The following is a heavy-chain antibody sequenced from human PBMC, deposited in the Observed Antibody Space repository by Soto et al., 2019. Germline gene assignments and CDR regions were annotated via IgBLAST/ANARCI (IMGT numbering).Heavy chain of an antibody. V-gene: IGHV3-15*07. D-gene: IGHD3-22*01. CDR1: GFTFSNAW. J-gene: IGHJ4*02. Sequence: GGSLRLSCAASGFTFSNAWMNWVRQAPGKGLEWVGRIKSKTDGGTTDYAAPVKGRFTISRDDSKNTLYLQMNSLKTEDTAVYYCTTLPSVYYDSSGYYYFFDYWGQGTLVTVSS. CDR2: IKSKTDGGTT. CDR3: TTLPSVYYDSSGYYYFFDY.